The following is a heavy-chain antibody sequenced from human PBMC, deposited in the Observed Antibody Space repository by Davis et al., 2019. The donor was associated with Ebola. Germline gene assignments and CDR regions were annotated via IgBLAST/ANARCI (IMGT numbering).Heavy chain of an antibody. V-gene: IGHV1-2*02. D-gene: IGHD3-3*01. Sequence: ASVTVSCKASGYTFTSYGISWVRQAPGQGLEWMGWINPNSGGTNYAQKFQGRATMTRDTSISTAYMELSRLRSDDTAVYYCARDLRFLEWLPPYYYYYDMDVWGQGTTVTVSS. CDR2: INPNSGGT. CDR1: GYTFTSYG. CDR3: ARDLRFLEWLPPYYYYYDMDV. J-gene: IGHJ6*02.